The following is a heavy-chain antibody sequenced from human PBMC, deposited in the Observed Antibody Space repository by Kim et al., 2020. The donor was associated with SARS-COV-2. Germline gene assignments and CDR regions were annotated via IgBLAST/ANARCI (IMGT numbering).Heavy chain of an antibody. CDR2: ISSNGGST. CDR1: GFTFSSYA. V-gene: IGHV3-64D*09. D-gene: IGHD2-15*01. Sequence: GGSLRLSCSASGFTFSSYAMHWVRQAPGKGLEYVSAISSNGGSTYYADSVKGRFTISRDNSKNTLYLQMSSLRAEDTAVYYCVKDMMRYCSGGSCEAFDYWGQGTLVTVSS. CDR3: VKDMMRYCSGGSCEAFDY. J-gene: IGHJ4*02.